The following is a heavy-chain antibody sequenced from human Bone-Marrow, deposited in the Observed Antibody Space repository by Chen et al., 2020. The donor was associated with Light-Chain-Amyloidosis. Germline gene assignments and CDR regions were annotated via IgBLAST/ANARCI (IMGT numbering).Heavy chain of an antibody. CDR1: GFAFSSYA. CDR2: ISGGGGSR. CDR3: AKDISYDDILPGYPADAFDI. Sequence: EVQLVESGGGLLQRGGSLRLSCAASGFAFSSYAMSWVRQAPGKGLAWVSTISGGGGSRYYGDSVKGRLTISSDNSKNALFLQMNSLRAEDTAVYYCAKDISYDDILPGYPADAFDIWGQGTMVTVSS. V-gene: IGHV3-23*04. D-gene: IGHD3-9*01. J-gene: IGHJ3*02.